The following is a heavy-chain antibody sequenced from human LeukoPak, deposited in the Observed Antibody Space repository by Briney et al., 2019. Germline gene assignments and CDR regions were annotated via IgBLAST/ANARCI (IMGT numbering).Heavy chain of an antibody. J-gene: IGHJ3*02. CDR3: AKDSFDHNGIYDAFDI. Sequence: GGSLRLSCAASGFNFNIFAMGWVRQSPGKGLEWVSTIGSSETYYADSVKGRFTISRDNSKNRLYLQMNSVRADDTAVYYCAKDSFDHNGIYDAFDIWGQGTLVTVSS. CDR1: GFNFNIFA. CDR2: IGSSET. V-gene: IGHV3-23*01. D-gene: IGHD1-1*01.